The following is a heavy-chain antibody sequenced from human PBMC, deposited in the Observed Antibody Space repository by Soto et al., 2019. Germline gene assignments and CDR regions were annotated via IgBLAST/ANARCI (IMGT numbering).Heavy chain of an antibody. CDR1: GGSFSVYY. CDR2: INHSGST. CDR3: ARGTKDYGMDV. Sequence: PSVTMSLTCSVDGGSFSVYYWSWIRQTPGKGLEWIGEINHSGSTNYNPSLKSRVTISVDTSKNQFSLKLSSVTAADTAVYYCARGTKDYGMDVWGQGTTVTVSS. J-gene: IGHJ6*02. V-gene: IGHV4-34*01. D-gene: IGHD1-1*01.